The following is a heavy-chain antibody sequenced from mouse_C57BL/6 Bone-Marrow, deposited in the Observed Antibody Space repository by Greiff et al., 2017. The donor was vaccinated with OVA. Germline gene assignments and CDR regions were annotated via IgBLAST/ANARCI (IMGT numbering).Heavy chain of an antibody. V-gene: IGHV1-7*01. J-gene: IGHJ2*01. CDR1: GYTFTSYW. Sequence: QVQLQQPGAELVKPGASVKMSCKASGYTFTSYWMHWVKQRPGQGLEWIGYINPSSGYTKYNQKFKDKATLTADKSSSTAYMQLSSLTYEDSAVYYCARGDSSSYYWGQGTTLTVSS. CDR3: ARGDSSSYY. D-gene: IGHD3-2*02. CDR2: INPSSGYT.